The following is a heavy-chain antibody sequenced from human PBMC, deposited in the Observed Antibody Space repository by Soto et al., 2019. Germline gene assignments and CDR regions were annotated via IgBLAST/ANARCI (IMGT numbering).Heavy chain of an antibody. D-gene: IGHD1-26*01. CDR2: IYTSGST. V-gene: IGHV4-4*07. J-gene: IGHJ6*04. CDR1: GGSISSYY. Sequence: QVQLQESGPGLVKPSETLSLTCTVSGGSISSYYWSWIRQPAGKGLEWIGRIYTSGSTNYNPSLKRRVPMSVDTSKNQFSLKLSSVAAADTDVYYCARVVGAYYYYGMDVWGKGTTVTVSS. CDR3: ARVVGAYYYYGMDV.